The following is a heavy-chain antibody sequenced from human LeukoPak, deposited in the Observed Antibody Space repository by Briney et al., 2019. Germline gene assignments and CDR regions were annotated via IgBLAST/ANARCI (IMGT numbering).Heavy chain of an antibody. CDR3: ARDRSYGDFAWGY. D-gene: IGHD4-17*01. J-gene: IGHJ4*02. V-gene: IGHV3-74*01. CDR1: GFTFSSYW. Sequence: PGGSLRLSCAASGFTFSSYWMNWVRQAPGKGLEWVARINSGGSSTNYADSVKGGFTISRENDKKTLYMQMDSLSAESTAVYYCARDRSYGDFAWGYWGQGTLVTVSS. CDR2: INSGGSST.